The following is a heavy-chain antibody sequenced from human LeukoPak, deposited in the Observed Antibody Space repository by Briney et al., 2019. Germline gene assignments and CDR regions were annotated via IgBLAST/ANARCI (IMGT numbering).Heavy chain of an antibody. Sequence: SGPTLVNPTQTLTLTCTFSGFSLTTSGVAVGWIRQPPGKALEWLALIYWDDDKRYSPSLKSRLTITKDTSKNLVVLTMTNMDPVDTATYYCVHFHTGDYYGDYPMPFDYWGQGTLVTVSS. CDR2: IYWDDDK. CDR3: VHFHTGDYYGDYPMPFDY. CDR1: GFSLTTSGVA. J-gene: IGHJ4*02. V-gene: IGHV2-5*02. D-gene: IGHD4-17*01.